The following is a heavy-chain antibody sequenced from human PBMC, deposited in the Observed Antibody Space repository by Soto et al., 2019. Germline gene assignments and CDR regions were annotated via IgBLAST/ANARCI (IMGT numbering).Heavy chain of an antibody. J-gene: IGHJ4*02. V-gene: IGHV3-23*01. CDR3: AKVERMTPYTHLR. D-gene: IGHD1-1*01. CDR2: ISGRDGYT. Sequence: PGGSLRLSCAASGFTFSSYAMSWVRQAPGKGLEWVSAISGRDGYTYYADSVKGRFTISRDNSKNTLYLQMNSLTAEDTAIYYCAKVERMTPYTHLRWGQGTLVTVSS. CDR1: GFTFSSYA.